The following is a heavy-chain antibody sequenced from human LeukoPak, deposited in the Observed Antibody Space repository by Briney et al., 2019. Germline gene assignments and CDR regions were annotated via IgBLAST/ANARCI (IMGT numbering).Heavy chain of an antibody. V-gene: IGHV4-39*01. CDR3: AGYRGYYYMDV. CDR2: IYYSGST. D-gene: IGHD4-11*01. Sequence: PSETLSLTCTVSGGSISSSSYYWGWIRQPPGKGLEWIGSIYYSGSTYYNPSLKSRVTISVDTSKNQFSLKLSSVTAADTAVYYCAGYRGYYYMDVWGKGTTVTVSS. CDR1: GGSISSSSYY. J-gene: IGHJ6*03.